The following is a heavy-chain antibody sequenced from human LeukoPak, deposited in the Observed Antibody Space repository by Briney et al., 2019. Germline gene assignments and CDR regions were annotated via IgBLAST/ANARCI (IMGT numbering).Heavy chain of an antibody. V-gene: IGHV3-30*18. CDR2: LSYDGSDN. J-gene: IGHJ1*01. CDR3: AKDLPGITIFGSFHH. CDR1: GFTFSSYA. D-gene: IGHD3-3*01. Sequence: GGSLRLSCAASGFTFSSYAMSWVRQAPGKGLEWVAVLSYDGSDNYYADSVKGRFTISRDNSKNTLYLQMNSLRAEDTAVYYCAKDLPGITIFGSFHHWGQGTLVTVSS.